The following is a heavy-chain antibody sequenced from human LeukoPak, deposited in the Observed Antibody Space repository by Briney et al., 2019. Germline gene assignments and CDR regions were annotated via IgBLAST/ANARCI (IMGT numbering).Heavy chain of an antibody. V-gene: IGHV3-33*01. CDR3: ARADIVVVPAAMGVADY. CDR2: IWYDGSNK. Sequence: GRSLRLSCAASGFTFSSYGMHWVRQAPGKGLEWVAVIWYDGSNKYYADSVKGRFTISRDNSKNTLYLQMNSLRAEDTAVYYCARADIVVVPAAMGVADYWGQGTLVTVSP. CDR1: GFTFSSYG. D-gene: IGHD2-2*01. J-gene: IGHJ4*02.